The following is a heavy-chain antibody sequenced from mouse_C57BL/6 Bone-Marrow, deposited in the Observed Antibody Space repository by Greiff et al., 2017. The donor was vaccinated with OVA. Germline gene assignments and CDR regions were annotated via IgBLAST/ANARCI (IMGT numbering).Heavy chain of an antibody. V-gene: IGHV1-81*01. CDR2: IYPRSGNT. D-gene: IGHD1-1*01. CDR3: ARGATVVNFYYYAMDY. CDR1: GYTFTSYG. J-gene: IGHJ4*01. Sequence: VMLVESGAELARPGASVKLSCKASGYTFTSYGISWVKQRTGQGLEWIGEIYPRSGNTYYNEKFKGKATLTADKSSSTAYMELRSLTSEDSAVYFCARGATVVNFYYYAMDYWGQGTSVTVSS.